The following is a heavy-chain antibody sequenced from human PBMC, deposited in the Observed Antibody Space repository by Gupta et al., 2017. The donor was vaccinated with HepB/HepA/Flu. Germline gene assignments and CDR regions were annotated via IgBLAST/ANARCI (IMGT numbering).Heavy chain of an antibody. CDR2: IYYSGST. CDR1: GGSISIGDSY. J-gene: IGHJ6*02. D-gene: IGHD3-10*01. V-gene: IGHV4-30-4*01. Sequence: QVQLQESGRGLVKPSQTLSPTCTVSGGSISIGDSYWRWIRQPPGNGLEWIGYIYYSGSTYYNPSLKSRVTISVDTSKNQFSLKLSSVTAADTAVYYCARDGGPDYYGSGSYYMGHGMDVWGQGTTVTVSS. CDR3: ARDGGPDYYGSGSYYMGHGMDV.